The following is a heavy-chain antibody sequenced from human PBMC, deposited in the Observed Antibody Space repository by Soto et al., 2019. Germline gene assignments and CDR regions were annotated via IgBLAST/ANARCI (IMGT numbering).Heavy chain of an antibody. V-gene: IGHV4-39*01. CDR2: TYYSGST. CDR1: GGSISSSSYY. Sequence: QLQLQESGPGLVKPSETLSLTCTVSGGSISSSSYYWGWIRQPPGKGLEWIGSTYYSGSTYYNPSLKSRVTISVDTSKNQFSLKLSSVTAADTAVYNCARHKSYKGTAGTTTFDYWGQGTLVTVSS. CDR3: ARHKSYKGTAGTTTFDY. D-gene: IGHD1-7*01. J-gene: IGHJ4*02.